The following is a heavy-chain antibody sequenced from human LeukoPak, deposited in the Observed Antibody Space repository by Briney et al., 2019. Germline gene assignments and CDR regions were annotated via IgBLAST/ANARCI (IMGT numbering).Heavy chain of an antibody. Sequence: ASVKVSCKASGYTFTSYYMHWVRQAPGQGLEWMGIINPSGGSTSYAQKFQGRVTMTRDMSTSTVYMELSSLRSEDTAVYYCAKEALRYFDWLLRQTGAHLFDYWGQGTLVTVSS. CDR2: INPSGGST. J-gene: IGHJ4*02. CDR1: GYTFTSYY. D-gene: IGHD3-9*01. CDR3: AKEALRYFDWLLRQTGAHLFDY. V-gene: IGHV1-46*01.